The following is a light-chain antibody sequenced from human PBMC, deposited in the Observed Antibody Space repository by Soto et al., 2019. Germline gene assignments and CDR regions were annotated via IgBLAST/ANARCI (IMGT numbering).Light chain of an antibody. CDR2: NNN. CDR3: AAWDDSLNGLV. J-gene: IGLJ1*01. V-gene: IGLV1-44*01. CDR1: SSNIGSNT. Sequence: QAVVTQPPSASGTPGQRVTISCSGISSNIGSNTVNWYQQLPGTAPKLLIYNNNQRPSGVPDRFSGSKSGTSASLAISGLQSEDEADYYCAAWDDSLNGLVFGTGTKLTVL.